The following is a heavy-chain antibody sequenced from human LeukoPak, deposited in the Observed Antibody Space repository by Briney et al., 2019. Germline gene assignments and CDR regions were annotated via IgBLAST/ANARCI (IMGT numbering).Heavy chain of an antibody. D-gene: IGHD5-18*01. CDR2: VSTSNGAT. CDR3: ARVSDTSMVTPGFDS. Sequence: ASVKVSCKTSGYNFNRYTITWLRQAPGQGLEWMGWVSTSNGATNYAKKFQGRVTMTTEKVTKTAYMELRRLQSGDTAMYFCARVSDTSMVTPGFDSWGQGTLVTVSS. J-gene: IGHJ4*02. CDR1: GYNFNRYT. V-gene: IGHV1-18*01.